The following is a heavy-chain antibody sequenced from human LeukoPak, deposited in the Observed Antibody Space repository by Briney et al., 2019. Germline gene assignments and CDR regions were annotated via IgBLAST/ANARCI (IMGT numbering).Heavy chain of an antibody. D-gene: IGHD4-17*01. CDR3: ARDRNGDYYFDY. J-gene: IGHJ4*02. CDR2: ISSSSSYI. Sequence: GGSLRLSCAASGFTFSSYSMNWVRHGPGTGLGWVSSISSSSSYIYYADSVKGRFTISRDNAKNSLYLQMNSLRAEDTAVYYCARDRNGDYYFDYWGQRNLVT. V-gene: IGHV3-21*01. CDR1: GFTFSSYS.